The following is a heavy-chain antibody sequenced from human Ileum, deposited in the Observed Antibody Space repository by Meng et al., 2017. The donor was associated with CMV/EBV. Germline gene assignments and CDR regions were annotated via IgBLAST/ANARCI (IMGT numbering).Heavy chain of an antibody. CDR2: INHSGST. V-gene: IGHV4-34*01. CDR1: GGSFSGYY. Sequence: CAVYGGSFSGYYWSWIRQPPGKGLEWIGEINHSGSTNYNPSLKSRVTISVDTSKNQFSLKLSSVTAADTAVYYCAREYYYGSGSPSWGQGTLVTVSS. CDR3: AREYYYGSGSPS. D-gene: IGHD3-10*01. J-gene: IGHJ4*02.